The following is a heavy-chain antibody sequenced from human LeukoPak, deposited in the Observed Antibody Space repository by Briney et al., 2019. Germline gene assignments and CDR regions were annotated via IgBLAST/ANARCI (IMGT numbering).Heavy chain of an antibody. CDR2: INPNSGGT. Sequence: ASVKVSCKASGCTFTGYYMHWVRQAPGQGLEWMGWINPNSGGTNYAQKFQGRVTMTRDTSISTAYMELSRLRSDDTAVYYCARDSYYDFWSGHYRWGQGTLVTVSS. V-gene: IGHV1-2*02. CDR3: ARDSYYDFWSGHYR. D-gene: IGHD3-3*01. J-gene: IGHJ5*02. CDR1: GCTFTGYY.